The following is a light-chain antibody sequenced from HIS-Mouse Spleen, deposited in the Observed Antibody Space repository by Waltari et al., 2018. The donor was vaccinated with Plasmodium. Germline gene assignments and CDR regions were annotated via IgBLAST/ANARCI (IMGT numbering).Light chain of an antibody. CDR1: ALPKKY. V-gene: IGLV3-10*01. CDR3: YSTDSSGNHRV. J-gene: IGLJ3*02. Sequence: SYELPQPPSVSVSPGQTARITCSGDALPKKYADRDQQKSGQAPVLVIYEDSKRPSGIPERFSGSSSGTMATLTISGAQVEDEADYYCYSTDSSGNHRVFGGGTKLTVL. CDR2: EDS.